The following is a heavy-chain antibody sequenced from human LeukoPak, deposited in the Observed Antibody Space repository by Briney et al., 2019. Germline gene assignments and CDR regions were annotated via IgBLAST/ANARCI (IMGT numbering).Heavy chain of an antibody. CDR3: ARIGRDCSSTSCPKYYLDY. J-gene: IGHJ4*02. CDR1: GGSFSGYY. CDR2: INHSGST. D-gene: IGHD2-2*01. Sequence: SETLSLTCAVYGGSFSGYYWSWIRQPPGKGLEWIGEINHSGSTNYNPSLKSRVTISVDTSKNQFSLKLSSVTAADTAVYYCARIGRDCSSTSCPKYYLDYWGQGTLVTVSS. V-gene: IGHV4-34*01.